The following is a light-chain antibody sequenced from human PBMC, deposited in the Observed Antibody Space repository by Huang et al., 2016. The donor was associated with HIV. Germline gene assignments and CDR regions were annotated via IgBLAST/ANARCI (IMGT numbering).Light chain of an antibody. CDR1: QSINTY. Sequence: DIQMTQSPSSLSASVGDRVTITCRASQSINTYLNWYQQRPGKAPRLLIYAASSLQSGIPSRFRGGGSGTGFTLTISSLQTEDFATYYCQQSYSPPWTFGQGTKVEIK. J-gene: IGKJ1*01. V-gene: IGKV1-39*01. CDR3: QQSYSPPWT. CDR2: AAS.